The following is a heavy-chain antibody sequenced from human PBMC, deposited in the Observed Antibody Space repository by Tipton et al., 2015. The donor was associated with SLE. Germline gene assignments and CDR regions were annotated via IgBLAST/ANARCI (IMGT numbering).Heavy chain of an antibody. Sequence: GLVKPSETLSLTCAVSGGSISTYYWSWIRQSPGEGLEWIGYIHKSGSTHYHPSLRGRVTISVDASKNQFSLELISVTAADTAVYYCARRHFDTSGYYRGAFDIWGQGKMVTVSS. J-gene: IGHJ3*02. CDR1: GGSISTYY. V-gene: IGHV4-59*01. D-gene: IGHD3-22*01. CDR3: ARRHFDTSGYYRGAFDI. CDR2: IHKSGST.